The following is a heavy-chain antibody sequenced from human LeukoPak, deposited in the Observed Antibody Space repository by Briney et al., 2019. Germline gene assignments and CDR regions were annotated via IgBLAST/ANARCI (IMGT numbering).Heavy chain of an antibody. Sequence: GGSLRLSCAASGFTFSNAWMSWVRQAPGKGLEWVGRIKSKTDGGTTDYAAPVKGRFTISRDDSKNTLYLQMNSLKTEDTAVYYCAKSTHTNPGDEFDPWGQGTLVTVSS. CDR1: GFTFSNAW. D-gene: IGHD2-15*01. CDR3: AKSTHTNPGDEFDP. CDR2: IKSKTDGGTT. V-gene: IGHV3-15*01. J-gene: IGHJ5*02.